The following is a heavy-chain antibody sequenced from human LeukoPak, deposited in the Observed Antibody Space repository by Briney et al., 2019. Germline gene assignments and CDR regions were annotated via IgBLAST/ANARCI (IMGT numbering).Heavy chain of an antibody. D-gene: IGHD4-17*01. CDR2: FDPEDGET. J-gene: IGHJ4*02. V-gene: IGHV1-24*01. Sequence: ASVKVSCKVSGYTLTELSMHWVRQAPGKGLEWMGGFDPEDGETIYAQKFQGRVTMTEDTSTDTAYMELSRLSSDDTAVYSCARDNGDYTTHFDYWGQGTLVTVSS. CDR1: GYTLTELS. CDR3: ARDNGDYTTHFDY.